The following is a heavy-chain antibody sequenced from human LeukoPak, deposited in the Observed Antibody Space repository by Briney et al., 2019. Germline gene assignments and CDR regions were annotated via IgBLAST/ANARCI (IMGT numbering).Heavy chain of an antibody. D-gene: IGHD6-6*01. J-gene: IGHJ4*02. CDR3: ARIVSSSSGDYFDY. V-gene: IGHV3-48*02. CDR2: ITSSSSSI. CDR1: GFTFSSFS. Sequence: PGGSLRLFCAASGFTFSSFSMNWVRQAPGKGLEGVSYITSSSSSIYYADSVKGRFTISRDNAKNSLYLQMKSLRDEDTAVYYCARIVSSSSGDYFDYWGQGTLVTVSS.